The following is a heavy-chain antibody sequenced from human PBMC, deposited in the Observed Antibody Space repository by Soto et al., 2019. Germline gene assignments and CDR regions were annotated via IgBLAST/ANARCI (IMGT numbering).Heavy chain of an antibody. Sequence: PGGSLRLSCAASGFTLNNYAMSWVRQAPGKGLEWVSAISGSGDTTYYADTVKVRFTISRDTTRDTLHLDMNSLRAEDTAIYYCAKDDYTTTNSWFPFDYWGQGTLVTVSS. D-gene: IGHD6-13*01. CDR1: GFTLNNYA. CDR3: AKDDYTTTNSWFPFDY. V-gene: IGHV3-23*01. CDR2: ISGSGDTT. J-gene: IGHJ4*02.